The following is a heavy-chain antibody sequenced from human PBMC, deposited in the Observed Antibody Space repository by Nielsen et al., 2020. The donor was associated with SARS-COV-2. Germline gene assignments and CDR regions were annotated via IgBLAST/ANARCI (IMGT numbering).Heavy chain of an antibody. CDR1: GYTFTSYY. CDR3: ARDRLNDYGDDPPFDP. CDR2: INPSGGST. Sequence: ASVKVSCKASGYTFTSYYMHWVRQAPGQGLEWMGIINPSGGSTSYAQKFQGRVTMTRDTSTSTVYMELSSLRSEDTAVYYCARDRLNDYGDDPPFDPWGQGTLVTVSS. V-gene: IGHV1-46*01. J-gene: IGHJ5*02. D-gene: IGHD4-17*01.